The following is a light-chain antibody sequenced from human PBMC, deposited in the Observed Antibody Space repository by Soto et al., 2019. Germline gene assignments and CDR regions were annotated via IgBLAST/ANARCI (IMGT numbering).Light chain of an antibody. CDR3: SSYTSSTTLPFV. J-gene: IGLJ1*01. Sequence: QSALTQPASVSGSPGQSITISCTGTSSDVGGYNYVSWYQLHPGRVPKLMIYEVSVGPSGISNRFSGSKSLNTASLTISELQAEDEAEYYCSSYTSSTTLPFVFGTGTKVTVL. V-gene: IGLV2-14*01. CDR2: EVS. CDR1: SSDVGGYNY.